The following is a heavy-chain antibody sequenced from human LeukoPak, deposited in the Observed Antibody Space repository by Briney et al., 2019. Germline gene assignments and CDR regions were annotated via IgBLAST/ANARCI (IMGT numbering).Heavy chain of an antibody. CDR1: GYSISGGYF. Sequence: SETLSLTCTVSGYSISGGYFWSWVRRAPGKGLEWIGIIYQRATVHYNPSLKSRVTISLDTSKKHFSLNLKTMKASDTAVYYCAREESTYYYDSSGYYLFDYWGRGTVVIVSS. V-gene: IGHV4-38-2*02. D-gene: IGHD3-22*01. J-gene: IGHJ4*02. CDR3: AREESTYYYDSSGYYLFDY. CDR2: IYQRATV.